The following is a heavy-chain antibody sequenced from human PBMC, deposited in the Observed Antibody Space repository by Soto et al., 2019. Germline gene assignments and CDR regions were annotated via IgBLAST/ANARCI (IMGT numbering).Heavy chain of an antibody. D-gene: IGHD3-9*01. CDR2: ISGNSGSL. Sequence: EVQLVESGGGLVQPGRSLRLSCAASGFIFDDYAMHWVRQAPGKGLEWVSVISGNSGSLGYADSVKGRFTISRDNAKNSLYLQMNSLRAEDTALYYCAKDRYSSSADYYYGMDGWGQGTTVTVSS. CDR3: AKDRYSSSADYYYGMDG. CDR1: GFIFDDYA. J-gene: IGHJ6*02. V-gene: IGHV3-9*01.